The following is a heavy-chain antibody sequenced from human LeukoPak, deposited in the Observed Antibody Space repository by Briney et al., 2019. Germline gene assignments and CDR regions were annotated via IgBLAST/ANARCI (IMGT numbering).Heavy chain of an antibody. CDR1: GGSISSYY. CDR3: ATSRSGYYYYFDY. Sequence: SETLSLTCTVSGGSISSYYWSWIRQPPGKGLEWIGYIYYSGSTNYNPSLKSRVTISVDTSKNQFSLKLSSVTAADTAVYYCATSRSGYYYYFDYWGQGTLVTVSS. J-gene: IGHJ4*02. CDR2: IYYSGST. V-gene: IGHV4-59*01. D-gene: IGHD3-3*01.